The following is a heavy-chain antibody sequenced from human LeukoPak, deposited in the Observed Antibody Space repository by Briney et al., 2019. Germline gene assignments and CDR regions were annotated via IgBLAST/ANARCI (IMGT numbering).Heavy chain of an antibody. Sequence: PGGSLRLSCAASGFTFSNYWMHWVRQAPGKGLVWVSSINSGGGTHYADSVKGRFTISRDSSKNTVYLQMSSLRAEDTALYYCAKSMAVTGGATEYWGQGTLVTVSS. CDR1: GFTFSNYW. D-gene: IGHD6-19*01. J-gene: IGHJ4*02. V-gene: IGHV3-23*01. CDR3: AKSMAVTGGATEY. CDR2: INSGGGT.